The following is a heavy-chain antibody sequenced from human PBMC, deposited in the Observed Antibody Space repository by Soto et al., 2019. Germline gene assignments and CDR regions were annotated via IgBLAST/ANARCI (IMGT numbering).Heavy chain of an antibody. D-gene: IGHD3-16*01. CDR3: ARLGTNGQTLDY. Sequence: QVQLQESGPGLVKPSETLSLTCTVSGGSISSYFWTWIRQPAGKGLEWGGRIYDTGSTNYNPSLKSRVSMSVDTSKNQFALKLSSVTAADTAVYYCARLGTNGQTLDYWGQGTLVTVSS. J-gene: IGHJ4*02. V-gene: IGHV4-4*07. CDR1: GGSISSYF. CDR2: IYDTGST.